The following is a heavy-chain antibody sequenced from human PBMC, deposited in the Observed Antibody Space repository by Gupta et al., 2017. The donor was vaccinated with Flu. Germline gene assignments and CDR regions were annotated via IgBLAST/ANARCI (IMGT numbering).Heavy chain of an antibody. D-gene: IGHD3-10*01. Sequence: QVQLVQSGAEVKKPGASVKVSCKASGYTFTGYYLHWVRQAPGQGLEWMGWINPNSGGTNYAQKFQGWVTMTRDTYISTAYRERSRMRSDDKDVYYCARAKKDGSGRYQPLHAFDIWGQGKMVTVSS. V-gene: IGHV1-2*04. CDR2: INPNSGGT. CDR1: GYTFTGYY. J-gene: IGHJ3*02. CDR3: ARAKKDGSGRYQPLHAFDI.